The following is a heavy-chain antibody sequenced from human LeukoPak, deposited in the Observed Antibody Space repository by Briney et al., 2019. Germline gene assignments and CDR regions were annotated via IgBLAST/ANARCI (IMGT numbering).Heavy chain of an antibody. J-gene: IGHJ4*02. D-gene: IGHD3-10*01. V-gene: IGHV3-21*04. CDR3: ARRGSGMSWALAFDY. Sequence: PGGSLRLSCAASGFNFSSYSMNWVRQAPGKGLEWVSSISSSDTYIYYADSVKGRFTVSRDNAKNSLYLQMNSLRAEDTAVYYCARRGSGMSWALAFDYWGQGTLVTVSS. CDR2: ISSSDTYI. CDR1: GFNFSSYS.